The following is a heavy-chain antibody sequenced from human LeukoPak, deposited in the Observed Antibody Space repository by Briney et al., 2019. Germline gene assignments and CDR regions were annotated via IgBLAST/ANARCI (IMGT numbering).Heavy chain of an antibody. J-gene: IGHJ6*02. CDR2: ISGSGGST. CDR3: ARSYYYGMDV. CDR1: GFTFSSYA. Sequence: GGSLRLSCAASGFTFSSYAMSWVRQAPGKGLEWVSAISGSGGSTYYADSVKGRFTISRDNSKNALYLQMNSLRAEDTAVYYCARSYYYGMDVWGQGTTVTVSS. V-gene: IGHV3-23*01.